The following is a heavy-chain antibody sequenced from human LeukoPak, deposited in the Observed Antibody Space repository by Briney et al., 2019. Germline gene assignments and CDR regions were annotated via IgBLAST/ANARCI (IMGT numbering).Heavy chain of an antibody. CDR1: GGSISSYY. CDR2: IYYSGST. J-gene: IGHJ4*02. Sequence: PSETLSLTCTVSGGSISSYYWSWLRQPPGKGLEWIGYIYYSGSTNYNPSLKSRVTISVDTSKNQFSLKLSSVTAADTAVYYCARHATYDSSGYYLGFHGELDYWGQGTLVTVSS. D-gene: IGHD3-22*01. V-gene: IGHV4-59*08. CDR3: ARHATYDSSGYYLGFHGELDY.